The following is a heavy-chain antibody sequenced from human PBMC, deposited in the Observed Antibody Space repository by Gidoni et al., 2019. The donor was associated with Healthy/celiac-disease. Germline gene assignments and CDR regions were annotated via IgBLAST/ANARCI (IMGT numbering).Heavy chain of an antibody. Sequence: QLQLQESGPGLVKPSETLSLTCTVSGGSISSSSYYWGWIRQPQGKGLEWIGSIYYSGSTYYNPSLKSRVTISVDTSNNQFSLKLSSVTAADSAVYYCASLLSSFKIYGMDVWGQGTTVTVSS. CDR3: ASLLSSFKIYGMDV. V-gene: IGHV4-39*01. CDR1: GGSISSSSYY. D-gene: IGHD3-16*01. J-gene: IGHJ6*02. CDR2: IYYSGST.